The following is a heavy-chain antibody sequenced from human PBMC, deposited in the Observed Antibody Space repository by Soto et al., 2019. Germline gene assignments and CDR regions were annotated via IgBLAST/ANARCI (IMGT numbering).Heavy chain of an antibody. Sequence: GASVKVSCKASGYRFTSYGISWVRQAPGQGVEWLGWISAYDDNTKYAQTLQGRVSMSTDTSTNTAYMELRSLRSDDTAMYYCARGGYYDSSGSRNYHYYGMNVWGQGTTVTVSS. CDR3: ARGGYYDSSGSRNYHYYGMNV. V-gene: IGHV1-18*01. D-gene: IGHD3-22*01. CDR1: GYRFTSYG. J-gene: IGHJ6*02. CDR2: ISAYDDNT.